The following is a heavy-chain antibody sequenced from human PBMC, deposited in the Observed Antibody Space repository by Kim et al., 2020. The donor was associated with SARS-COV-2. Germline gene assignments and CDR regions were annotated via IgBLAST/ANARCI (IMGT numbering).Heavy chain of an antibody. V-gene: IGHV3-23*01. CDR3: AKDLPLPITMIVVVDKGGFSDY. CDR1: GFTFSSYA. CDR2: ISGSGGST. J-gene: IGHJ4*02. Sequence: GGSLRLSCAASGFTFSSYAMSWVRQAPGKGLEWVSAISGSGGSTYYADSVKGRFTISRDNSKNTLYLQMNSLRAEDTAVYYCAKDLPLPITMIVVVDKGGFSDYWGQGTLVTVSS. D-gene: IGHD3-22*01.